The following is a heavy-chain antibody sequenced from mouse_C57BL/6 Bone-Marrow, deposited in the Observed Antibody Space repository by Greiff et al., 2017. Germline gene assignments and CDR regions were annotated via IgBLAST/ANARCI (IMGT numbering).Heavy chain of an antibody. J-gene: IGHJ3*01. D-gene: IGHD1-1*01. V-gene: IGHV1-50*01. CDR2: IDPSDSYT. Sequence: VQLQQPGAELVKPGASVKLSCKASGYTFTSYWMQWVKQRPGQGLEWIGEIDPSDSYTNSNHKFKGKATLTVDTSSSTAYMQLSSLTSEDSAVYYCARDYYGSSVFAYWGQGTRVTVSA. CDR1: GYTFTSYW. CDR3: ARDYYGSSVFAY.